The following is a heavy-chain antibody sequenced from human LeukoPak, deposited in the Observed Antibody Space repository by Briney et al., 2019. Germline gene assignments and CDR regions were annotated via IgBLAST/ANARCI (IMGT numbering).Heavy chain of an antibody. Sequence: ASVRVSCKTSGYIFTSYGISWVRQAPGQGLEWMGWISAYNGNTNYAQKLQGRVTMTTDTSTSTAYMELRSLRSDDTAVYYCARDLYSSSAPRGYYYGMDVWGQGTTVTVSS. D-gene: IGHD6-6*01. CDR1: GYIFTSYG. CDR3: ARDLYSSSAPRGYYYGMDV. J-gene: IGHJ6*02. CDR2: ISAYNGNT. V-gene: IGHV1-18*01.